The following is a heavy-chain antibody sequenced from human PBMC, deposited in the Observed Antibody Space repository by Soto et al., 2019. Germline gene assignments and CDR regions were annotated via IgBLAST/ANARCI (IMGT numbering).Heavy chain of an antibody. CDR2: MYYNGNI. Sequence: LTCNVSGGSISNYYWTWVRQSPEKGLEWIGYMYYNGNINYNPSLKSRVTISIDTSKNQFSLTLKSVTAADTAVYYCASGGNWFDPWGQGVLVTVSS. CDR1: GGSISNYY. V-gene: IGHV4-59*01. J-gene: IGHJ5*02. CDR3: ASGGNWFDP. D-gene: IGHD3-16*01.